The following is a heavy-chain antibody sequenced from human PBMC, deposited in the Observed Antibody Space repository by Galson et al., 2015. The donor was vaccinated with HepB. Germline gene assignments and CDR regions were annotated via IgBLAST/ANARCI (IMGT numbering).Heavy chain of an antibody. CDR2: ISYDGSNK. D-gene: IGHD5-12*01. CDR1: GFTFSSYG. V-gene: IGHV3-30*18. CDR3: AKLRGPRGYSGYETGEIIDY. J-gene: IGHJ4*02. Sequence: SLRLSCAASGFTFSSYGMHWVRQAPGKGLEWVAVISYDGSNKYYADSVKGRFTISRDNSKNTLYLQMNSLRAEDTAVYYCAKLRGPRGYSGYETGEIIDYWGQGTLVTVSS.